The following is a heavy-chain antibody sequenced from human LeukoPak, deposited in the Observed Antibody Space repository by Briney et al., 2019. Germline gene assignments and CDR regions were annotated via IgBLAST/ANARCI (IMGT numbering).Heavy chain of an antibody. CDR2: ISAYNGNT. V-gene: IGHV1-18*01. J-gene: IGHJ6*02. CDR3: ARGSGYYLTYGMDV. D-gene: IGHD3-3*01. CDR1: GYTFTSYG. Sequence: ASVKVSCKASGYTFTSYGISWVRQAPGQGLEWMGWISAYNGNTNYAQKLQGRVTMTTDTSTSTAYMELRSLRSDDTAAYYCARGSGYYLTYGMDVWGQGTTVTVSS.